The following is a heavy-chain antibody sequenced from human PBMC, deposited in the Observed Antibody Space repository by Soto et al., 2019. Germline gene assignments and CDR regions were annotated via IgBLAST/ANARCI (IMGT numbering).Heavy chain of an antibody. CDR1: GGSFSGYY. D-gene: IGHD3-3*01. V-gene: IGHV4-34*01. J-gene: IGHJ6*04. CDR3: ARRVLRFVEWSPPDV. Sequence: SETLSLTCAVYGGSFSGYYWSWIRQPPGKGLEWIGEINHSGSTNYNPSLKSRVTISVDTSKNQFSLKLSSVTAADTAVYYCARRVLRFVEWSPPDVWGKGTTVTVSS. CDR2: INHSGST.